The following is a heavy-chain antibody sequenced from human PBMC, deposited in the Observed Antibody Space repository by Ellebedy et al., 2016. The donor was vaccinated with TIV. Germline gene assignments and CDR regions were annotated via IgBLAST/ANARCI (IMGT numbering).Heavy chain of an antibody. Sequence: PGGSLRLSCVASGFTFSNYAVSWVRQAPGKGLEWVSSISTGGDPTYYAPSVGGRWTISRDNSKDTLYLQMNSLRAEDTAVYYCARAGGIVVVPAPMDVWGQGTTVTVSS. J-gene: IGHJ6*02. D-gene: IGHD2-2*01. CDR2: ISTGGDPT. CDR1: GFTFSNYA. V-gene: IGHV3-23*01. CDR3: ARAGGIVVVPAPMDV.